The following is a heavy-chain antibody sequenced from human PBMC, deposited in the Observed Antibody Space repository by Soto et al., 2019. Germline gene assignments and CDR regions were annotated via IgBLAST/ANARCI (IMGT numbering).Heavy chain of an antibody. V-gene: IGHV3-23*01. CDR1: GFTFSNYA. D-gene: IGHD6-19*01. Sequence: GGSLRLSCAASGFTFSNYAMNWVRQAPGKGLEWVSAISGSGGSTYYADSVKGRFTISRDNSKNTLYVQMNSLRAEDTAVYYCTKNARQGAVAGPNWFDPWCQGTLVTVSS. J-gene: IGHJ5*02. CDR3: TKNARQGAVAGPNWFDP. CDR2: ISGSGGST.